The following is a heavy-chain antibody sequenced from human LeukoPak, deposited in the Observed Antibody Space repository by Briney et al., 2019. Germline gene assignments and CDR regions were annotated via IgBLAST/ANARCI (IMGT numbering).Heavy chain of an antibody. V-gene: IGHV3-73*01. J-gene: IGHJ4*02. CDR3: AETPIRGDSRQFDY. Sequence: GGSLRLSCAASGFTFSGSAMHWVRQASGKGLEWVGRIRSKANSYATAYAASVKGRFTISRDDSKNTAYLQMNSLRAEDTAVYYCAETPIRGDSRQFDYWGQGTLVTVSS. CDR2: IRSKANSYAT. D-gene: IGHD3-16*01. CDR1: GFTFSGSA.